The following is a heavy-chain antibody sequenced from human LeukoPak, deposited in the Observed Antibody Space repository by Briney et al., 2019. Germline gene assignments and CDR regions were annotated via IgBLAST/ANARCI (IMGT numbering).Heavy chain of an antibody. Sequence: GGSLRLSCAASGFTFSDYYMSWIRQAPGKGLEWVSYISSSGSTIYYADSVKGRFTISRDNAKNSLYLQMNSLRAEDTAVYYCARIVPSGSRPHDAFDIWGQGTMVTVSS. V-gene: IGHV3-11*01. CDR3: ARIVPSGSRPHDAFDI. CDR2: ISSSGSTI. CDR1: GFTFSDYY. D-gene: IGHD1-26*01. J-gene: IGHJ3*02.